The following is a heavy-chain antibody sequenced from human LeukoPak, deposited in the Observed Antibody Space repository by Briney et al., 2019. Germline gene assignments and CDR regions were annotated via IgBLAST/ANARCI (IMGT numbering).Heavy chain of an antibody. CDR3: ARAGSSWYGHWFDP. CDR2: IYTSGST. D-gene: IGHD6-13*01. CDR1: GGSIGSYY. Sequence: PSETLSLTCTVSGGSIGSYYWSWIRQPAGKGMEWIGRIYTSGSTNYNPSLKSRVTMSVDTSKNQFSLKLSSVTAADTAVYYCARAGSSWYGHWFDPWGQGTLVTVSS. V-gene: IGHV4-4*07. J-gene: IGHJ5*02.